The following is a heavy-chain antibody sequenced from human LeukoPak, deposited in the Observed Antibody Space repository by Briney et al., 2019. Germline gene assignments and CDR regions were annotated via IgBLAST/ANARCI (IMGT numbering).Heavy chain of an antibody. V-gene: IGHV4-39*01. J-gene: IGHJ6*02. CDR3: ARHGCGGSTSCYATEGYYGMDV. Sequence: SETLSLTCTVSGGSIGSSNYYWGWIRQPPGKGLEWIGSIYYSGSTSYNPSLKSRVTISVDTSKNHFSLKLSSVTAADTAVYYCARHGCGGSTSCYATEGYYGMDVWGQGTTVTVSS. CDR2: IYYSGST. D-gene: IGHD2-2*03. CDR1: GGSIGSSNYY.